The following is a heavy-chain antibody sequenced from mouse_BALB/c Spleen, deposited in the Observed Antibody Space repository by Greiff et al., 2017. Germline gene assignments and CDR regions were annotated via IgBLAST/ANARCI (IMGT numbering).Heavy chain of an antibody. V-gene: IGHV1-7*01. J-gene: IGHJ4*01. D-gene: IGHD4-1*01. CDR2: INPSTGYT. Sequence: VQLQQSGAELAKPGASVKMSCKASGYTFTSYWMHWVKQRPGQGLEWIGYINPSTGYTEYNQKFKDKATLTADKSSSTAYMQLSSLTSEDSAVYYCARWPGTEAMDYWGQGTSVTVSS. CDR1: GYTFTSYW. CDR3: ARWPGTEAMDY.